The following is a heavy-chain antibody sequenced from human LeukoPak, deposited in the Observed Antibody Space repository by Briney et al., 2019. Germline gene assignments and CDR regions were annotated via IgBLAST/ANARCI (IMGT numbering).Heavy chain of an antibody. Sequence: SVKVSCKASGGTFSSYAMSWVRQAPGKGLEWMGRIIPIFSTANYAQKLQGRVTITTDESTSTAYMQLSSLRSEDTAVYYCATDLVRGVITWFDPWGQGTLVTVSS. CDR2: IIPIFSTA. V-gene: IGHV1-69*05. J-gene: IGHJ5*02. CDR1: GGTFSSYA. D-gene: IGHD3-10*01. CDR3: ATDLVRGVITWFDP.